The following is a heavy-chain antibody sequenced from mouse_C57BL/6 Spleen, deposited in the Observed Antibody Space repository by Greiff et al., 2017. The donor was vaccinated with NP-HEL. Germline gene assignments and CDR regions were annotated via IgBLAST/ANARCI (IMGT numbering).Heavy chain of an antibody. J-gene: IGHJ2*01. CDR3: ARRIYYGNSYYFDY. CDR2: ISGGGGNT. D-gene: IGHD2-1*01. V-gene: IGHV5-9*01. CDR1: GFTFSSYT. Sequence: EVQLVESGGGLVKPGGSLKLSCAASGFTFSSYTMSWVRQTPEKRLEWVATISGGGGNTYYPDSVKGRFTISRDHAKNTLYRQKSSLRSEDTALYYCARRIYYGNSYYFDYWGQGTTLTVSS.